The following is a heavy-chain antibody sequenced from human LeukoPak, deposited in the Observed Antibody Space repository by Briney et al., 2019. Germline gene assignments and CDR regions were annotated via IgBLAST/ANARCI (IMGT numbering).Heavy chain of an antibody. J-gene: IGHJ5*02. Sequence: GGSLRLSCAASGFTFSRNGMTWVRQAPGKGLEWVSAISGSGGNTYYADSVKGRFTISRDNSKNTLYLQMNSLRAEDTAVYYCVRGYSYGWFDPWGQGTLVTVSS. D-gene: IGHD5-18*01. CDR1: GFTFSRNG. CDR2: ISGSGGNT. CDR3: VRGYSYGWFDP. V-gene: IGHV3-23*01.